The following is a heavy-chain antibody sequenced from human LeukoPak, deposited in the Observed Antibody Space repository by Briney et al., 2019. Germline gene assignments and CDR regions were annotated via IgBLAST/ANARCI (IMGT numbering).Heavy chain of an antibody. CDR3: ARDPVHYYDSSGYWRY. CDR2: INPNSGGT. J-gene: IGHJ4*02. D-gene: IGHD3-22*01. CDR1: RYTFIDYY. Sequence: ASVKVSCKASRYTFIDYYIHWVRQAPGQGLEWMGWINPNSGGTSYAQKFQGRVTMTRDTSISTAYMDLSSLRSDDTAVYYCARDPVHYYDSSGYWRYWGQGTLVTVSS. V-gene: IGHV1-2*02.